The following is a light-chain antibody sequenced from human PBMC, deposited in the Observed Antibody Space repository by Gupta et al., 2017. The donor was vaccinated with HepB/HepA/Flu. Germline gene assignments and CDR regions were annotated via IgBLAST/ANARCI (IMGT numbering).Light chain of an antibody. V-gene: IGKV1-9*01. CDR2: AAS. Sequence: DIQLTQSPSFLSASVGDTVTITCRASQGISSYLAWYQQKPGKAPNLLIYAASTLQSGVPSRFSGSGSGTEFTLTLSSLQPEDFATYYCQQVNSYPLTFGGGTKVEIK. J-gene: IGKJ4*01. CDR1: QGISSY. CDR3: QQVNSYPLT.